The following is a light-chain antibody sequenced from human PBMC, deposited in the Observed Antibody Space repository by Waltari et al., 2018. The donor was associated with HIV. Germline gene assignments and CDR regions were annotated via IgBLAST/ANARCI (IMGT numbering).Light chain of an antibody. Sequence: DTVITQTPLSLSVTPGQPAPLSCTSRQSLLHSDATTSLYWYLQKPGQPPQLLMYEVSKRVAEVPDRFSGSGSGTDFTLRISRVEAEDVGVYYCKQTGKLSWTFGQGTKVQIK. CDR2: EVS. CDR1: QSLLHSDATTS. V-gene: IGKV2D-29*01. CDR3: KQTGKLSWT. J-gene: IGKJ1*01.